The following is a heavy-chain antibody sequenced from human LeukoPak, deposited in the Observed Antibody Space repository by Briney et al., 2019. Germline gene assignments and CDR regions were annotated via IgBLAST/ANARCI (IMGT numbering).Heavy chain of an antibody. J-gene: IGHJ6*02. V-gene: IGHV1-18*01. Sequence: ASVKVSCKASGYTFTSYGISWVRQAPGQGLEWMGWISAYNGNTNYAQKLQGRVTMTTDTSTSTAYMELRSLRSDDTAVYYCAREGAVAGTYAISRIYYYYGMDVWGRGTTVTVSS. D-gene: IGHD6-19*01. CDR3: AREGAVAGTYAISRIYYYYGMDV. CDR1: GYTFTSYG. CDR2: ISAYNGNT.